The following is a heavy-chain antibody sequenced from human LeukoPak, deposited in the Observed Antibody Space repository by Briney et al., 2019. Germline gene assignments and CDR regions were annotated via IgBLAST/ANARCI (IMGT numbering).Heavy chain of an antibody. D-gene: IGHD6-13*01. CDR2: INNDGSST. J-gene: IGHJ3*02. CDR3: ASAAAGTRNGFDI. Sequence: PGGSLRLSCAASGLTLSSHWMHWVRQVPGKGLEWVSRINNDGSSTNNADSVKGRFTISRDNAKNTLYLQMNRLRVEDTAVYYCASAAAGTRNGFDIWGQGTMVTVSS. V-gene: IGHV3-74*01. CDR1: GLTLSSHW.